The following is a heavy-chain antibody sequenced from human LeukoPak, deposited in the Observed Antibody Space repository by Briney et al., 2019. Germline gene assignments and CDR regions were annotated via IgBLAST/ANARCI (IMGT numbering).Heavy chain of an antibody. D-gene: IGHD3-10*01. CDR1: GGSISSTNYY. J-gene: IGHJ4*02. CDR2: IYSDGT. V-gene: IGHV4-39*01. CDR3: ARHYYAGSGTYHPFDY. Sequence: SETLSLTCTVSGGSISSTNYYWGWIRQPPGKGLEWIGSIYSDGTYYNPSLKSRIAMSVDTSKNQFSLSLRSVTATDTAVYYCARHYYAGSGTYHPFDYWGQGTLVTVAS.